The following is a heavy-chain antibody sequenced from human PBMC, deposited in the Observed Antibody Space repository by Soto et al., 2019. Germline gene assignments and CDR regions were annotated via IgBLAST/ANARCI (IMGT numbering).Heavy chain of an antibody. CDR3: AREGEQLAPDY. CDR2: INHSGST. Sequence: KPSETLSLTCAVYGGSFSGYYWSWIRQPPGKGLEWIGEINHSGSTNYNPSLKSRVTISVDTSKNQFSLKLSSVTAADTAVYYCAREGEQLAPDYWGQGTLVTVSS. CDR1: GGSFSGYY. V-gene: IGHV4-34*01. D-gene: IGHD6-6*01. J-gene: IGHJ4*02.